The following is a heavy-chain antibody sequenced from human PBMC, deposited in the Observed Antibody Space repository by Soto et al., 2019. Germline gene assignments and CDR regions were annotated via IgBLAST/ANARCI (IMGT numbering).Heavy chain of an antibody. V-gene: IGHV3-74*01. Sequence: EVQLVESGGGLVQPGGSLRLSCEASGFTFSTYWMHWIRQGPGERPAWVSRISIDGSITAYADSVKGRFTSSRDNAKNTLYLLMNSLRVEDTAVYYCARNKDGVDYWGQGTLVTVSS. J-gene: IGHJ4*02. CDR3: ARNKDGVDY. CDR1: GFTFSTYW. CDR2: ISIDGSIT.